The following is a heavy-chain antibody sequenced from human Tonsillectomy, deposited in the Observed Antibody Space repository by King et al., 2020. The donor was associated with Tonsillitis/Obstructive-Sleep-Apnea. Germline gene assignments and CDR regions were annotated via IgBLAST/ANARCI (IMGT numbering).Heavy chain of an antibody. Sequence: VQLVESGAEVKKPGASVKVSCKASGYTFTSYGISWVRQAPGQGLEWMGWISAYNGNTNYAQKLQGRVTMTTDTSTSTAYMELRSLRTDDTAVYYCARESDVVVPAAILNDVFNIWGQGTMVTVS. CDR1: GYTFTSYG. V-gene: IGHV1-18*01. CDR2: ISAYNGNT. CDR3: ARESDVVVPAAILNDVFNI. D-gene: IGHD2-2*02. J-gene: IGHJ3*02.